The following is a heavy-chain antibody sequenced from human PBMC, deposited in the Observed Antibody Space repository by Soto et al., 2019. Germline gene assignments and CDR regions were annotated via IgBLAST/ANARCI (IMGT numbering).Heavy chain of an antibody. D-gene: IGHD1-1*01. J-gene: IGHJ3*02. CDR3: ASGLGNDAFDI. V-gene: IGHV1-69*02. CDR2: NLPILGIA. CDR1: GGTFSSYT. Sequence: QVQLVQSGAEVKKPGSSVKVSCKASGGTFSSYTISWVRPAPGQGLEWMGRNLPILGIANYAQKVQGRVTITADKSTGTGYMELSSLRSEDTAVYYCASGLGNDAFDIWGQGTMVTVSS.